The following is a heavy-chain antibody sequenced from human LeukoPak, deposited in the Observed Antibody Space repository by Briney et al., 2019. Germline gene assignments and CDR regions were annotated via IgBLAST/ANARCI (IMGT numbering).Heavy chain of an antibody. CDR1: GYIFTSYY. V-gene: IGHV1-46*01. J-gene: IGHJ6*03. D-gene: IGHD1-26*01. CDR3: ARDSSGSAYYFFYYMDV. Sequence: ASVKVSCKASGYIFTSYYIHWVRQAPGQGLEWMGVINPSVGSTTYAQKLQGRVTMARDTSTTTVYMELSSLRSQDTAMYFCARDSSGSAYYFFYYMDVWGKGTTVTVSS. CDR2: INPSVGST.